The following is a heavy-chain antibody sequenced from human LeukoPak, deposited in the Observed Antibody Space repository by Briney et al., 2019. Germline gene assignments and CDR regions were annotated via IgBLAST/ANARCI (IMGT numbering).Heavy chain of an antibody. CDR2: IYSGGST. D-gene: IGHD3-16*01. J-gene: IGHJ4*02. V-gene: IGHV3-66*02. CDR1: GFTVSSNY. CDR3: AKDPARGGGPYFDY. Sequence: GGSLRLSCAASGFTVSSNYMSWVRQAPGKGLEWVSVIYSGGSTYYADSVKGRFTISRDNSKNTLYLQMNSLRTEDTAVYYCAKDPARGGGPYFDYWGQGTLVTVSS.